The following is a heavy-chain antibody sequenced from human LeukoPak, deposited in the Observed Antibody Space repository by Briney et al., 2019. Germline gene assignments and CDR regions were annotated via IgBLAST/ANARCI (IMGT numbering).Heavy chain of an antibody. V-gene: IGHV5-51*01. Sequence: GESLKISCRGSGYKFTDYWIAWVRQMPGKGLEWMGVIYPDDSDTTYSPSFQGQVTMSFDKSITTAYLHWNTLRASDTAIYYCATLLQSSSYVIWGEGTMITVSS. D-gene: IGHD6-13*01. CDR1: GYKFTDYW. J-gene: IGHJ3*02. CDR2: IYPDDSDT. CDR3: ATLLQSSSYVI.